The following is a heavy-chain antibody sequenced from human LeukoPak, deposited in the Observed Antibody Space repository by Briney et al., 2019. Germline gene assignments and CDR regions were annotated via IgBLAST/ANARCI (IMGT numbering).Heavy chain of an antibody. CDR3: ASSVVRGDGKYYFDY. J-gene: IGHJ4*02. CDR2: INHSGST. Sequence: PSETLSLTCAVYGRSFSGYYWSWIRQPPGKGLEWIGEINHSGSTNYNPSLKSRVTISVDTSKNQFSLKLSSVTAADTAVYYCASSVVRGDGKYYFDYWGQGTLVTVSS. V-gene: IGHV4-34*01. D-gene: IGHD2-2*01. CDR1: GRSFSGYY.